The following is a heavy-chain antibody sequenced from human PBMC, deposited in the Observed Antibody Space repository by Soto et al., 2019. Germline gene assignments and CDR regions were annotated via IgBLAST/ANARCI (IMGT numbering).Heavy chain of an antibody. Sequence: EVRLEEAEGGFVQPGGSLRVSCSGSGFIFSSFWMQWVRQGPGKGLEWVSRINGDGASLAYAESVKGRFSISRDNVKNTLHLQMNSLGVDDTAVYFCAREGSLGLDVWGRGTTVTVSS. D-gene: IGHD3-10*01. CDR3: AREGSLGLDV. V-gene: IGHV3-74*03. CDR1: GFIFSSFW. J-gene: IGHJ6*02. CDR2: INGDGASL.